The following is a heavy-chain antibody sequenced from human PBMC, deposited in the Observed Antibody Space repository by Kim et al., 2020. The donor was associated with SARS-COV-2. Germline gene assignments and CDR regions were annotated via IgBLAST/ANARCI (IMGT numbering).Heavy chain of an antibody. CDR2: IKQDGSEK. V-gene: IGHV3-7*01. CDR3: ARGYGYYDSSGPYYFDY. Sequence: GGSLRLSCAASGFTFSSYWMSWVRQAPGKGLEWVANIKQDGSEKYYVDSVKGRFTISRDNAKNSLYLQMNSLRAEDTAVYYCARGYGYYDSSGPYYFDYWGQGTLVTVSS. J-gene: IGHJ4*02. D-gene: IGHD3-22*01. CDR1: GFTFSSYW.